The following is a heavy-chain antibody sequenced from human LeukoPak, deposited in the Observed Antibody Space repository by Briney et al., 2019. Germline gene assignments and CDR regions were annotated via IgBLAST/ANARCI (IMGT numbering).Heavy chain of an antibody. CDR3: ARDVGAIGYDAFDI. Sequence: PSETLSLTCTVSGDSITSTSYYWGWIRQPPGKGLEWIGNIYYTGSTYYNPSLKSRVTISVDTSKNQFSLKVNSVTAAGTAVYYCARDVGAIGYDAFDIWGQGTMVTVSS. CDR2: IYYTGST. CDR1: GDSITSTSYY. V-gene: IGHV4-39*07. D-gene: IGHD1-26*01. J-gene: IGHJ3*02.